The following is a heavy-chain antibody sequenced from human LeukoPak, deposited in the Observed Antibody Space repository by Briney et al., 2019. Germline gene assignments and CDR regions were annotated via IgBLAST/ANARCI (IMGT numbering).Heavy chain of an antibody. J-gene: IGHJ4*02. D-gene: IGHD6-13*01. CDR3: ARERAAAITDY. V-gene: IGHV3-23*01. CDR2: ISAGGGDT. Sequence: GGSLRLSCAASGFTFRIYAMSWVRQAPGEGLEWVSGISAGGGDTYYADSVKGRFTISRDNSKNTLHLQMNSLRAEDTAVYYCARERAAAITDYWGQGTLVTVSS. CDR1: GFTFRIYA.